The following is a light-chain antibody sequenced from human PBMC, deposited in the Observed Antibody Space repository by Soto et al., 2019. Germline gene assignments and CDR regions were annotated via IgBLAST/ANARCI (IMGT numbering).Light chain of an antibody. Sequence: QSALTQPASVSGSPGQSITISCNGTSSDVGGYNYVSWYQQHPGKAPKLMIYEVSNRPSGVSNRFSGSKSGNTASLTISGLQAEDEADYYCSSYTSSSTYVVFGGGTKLTVL. CDR2: EVS. CDR3: SSYTSSSTYVV. V-gene: IGLV2-14*01. J-gene: IGLJ2*01. CDR1: SSDVGGYNY.